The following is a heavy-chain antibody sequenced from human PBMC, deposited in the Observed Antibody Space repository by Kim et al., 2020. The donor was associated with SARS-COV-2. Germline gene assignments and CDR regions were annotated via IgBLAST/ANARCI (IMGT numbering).Heavy chain of an antibody. D-gene: IGHD4-17*01. J-gene: IGHJ5*02. V-gene: IGHV3-53*01. Sequence: THYADSVKGRYTISRDNSKTTLYLQMNSLRAEDTAVYYCARVTTGEGFDPWGQGTLVTVSS. CDR3: ARVTTGEGFDP. CDR2: T.